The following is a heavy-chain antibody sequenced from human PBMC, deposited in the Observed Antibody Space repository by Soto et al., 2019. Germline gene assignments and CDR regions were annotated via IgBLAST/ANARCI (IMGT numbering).Heavy chain of an antibody. Sequence: SETLSLTCAVYGGPFSGYYWSWIRQPPGKGLEWIGEIGEINHSGSTNYNPSLNSRVSISVDTSKDQLSLKLSSVTAADTAVYYCARVAATTTTIGSLDVWGQGTTVTVSS. V-gene: IGHV4-34*01. CDR1: GGPFSGYY. CDR3: ARVAATTTTIGSLDV. D-gene: IGHD6-6*01. J-gene: IGHJ6*02. CDR2: INHSGST.